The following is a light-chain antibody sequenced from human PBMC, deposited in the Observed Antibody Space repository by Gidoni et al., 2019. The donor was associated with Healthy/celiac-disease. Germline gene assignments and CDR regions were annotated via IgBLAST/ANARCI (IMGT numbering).Light chain of an antibody. Sequence: DIHMTQSPSSLSASVGDRVTITCQASQDISNYLNWYQQKPGKAPKLLIYDASNLETGVPSRFSGSGSGTDFTVTISSLQPEDIATYYCQQSGLTFGGGTKVEIK. CDR3: QQSGLT. CDR1: QDISNY. J-gene: IGKJ4*01. V-gene: IGKV1-33*01. CDR2: DAS.